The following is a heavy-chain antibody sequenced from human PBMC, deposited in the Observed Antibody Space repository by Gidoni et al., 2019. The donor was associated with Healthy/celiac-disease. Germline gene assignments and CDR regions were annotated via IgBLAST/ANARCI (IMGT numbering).Heavy chain of an antibody. D-gene: IGHD4-17*01. CDR3: TRDGVDYGDYESIVLYYFDY. CDR1: GFTCGDDA. J-gene: IGHJ4*02. V-gene: IGHV3-49*03. Sequence: EVQLVESGGGLVQPGRSLRLSCTASGFTCGDDAMSGFRQAPGKGLEWVGFIRSKAYGGTTEYAASVKGRFTISRDDSKSIAYLQMNSLKTEDTAVYYCTRDGVDYGDYESIVLYYFDYWGQGTLVTVSS. CDR2: IRSKAYGGTT.